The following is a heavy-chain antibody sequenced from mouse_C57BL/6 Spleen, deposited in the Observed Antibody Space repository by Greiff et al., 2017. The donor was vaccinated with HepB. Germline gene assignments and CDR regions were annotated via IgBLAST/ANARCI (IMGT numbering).Heavy chain of an antibody. V-gene: IGHV1-54*01. CDR3: ARRGYGIPFDY. J-gene: IGHJ2*01. Sequence: QVQLQQSGAELVRPGTSVKVSCKASGYAFTNYLIEWVKQRPGQGLEWIGVINPGSGGTNYNEKFKGKATLTADKSSSTAYMQLSSLTSEDSAVYICARRGYGIPFDYWGQGTTLTVSS. CDR2: INPGSGGT. D-gene: IGHD1-1*01. CDR1: GYAFTNYL.